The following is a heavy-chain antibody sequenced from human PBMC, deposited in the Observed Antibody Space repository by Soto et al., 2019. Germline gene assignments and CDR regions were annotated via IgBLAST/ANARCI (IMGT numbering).Heavy chain of an antibody. CDR3: ECVALVGTTRLSNACFDA. D-gene: IGHD1-26*01. Sequence: GSPKIPCKGFGYPFTSHWIGWVRQMPGKGLEVVGIIYSGDSDTRYSPSFQGQVIISADKSITTAYLPWSSLKAPDTAMCYCECVALVGTTRLSNACFDAWGQGTLVTVSS. CDR1: GYPFTSHW. V-gene: IGHV5-51*01. CDR2: IYSGDSDT. J-gene: IGHJ5*02.